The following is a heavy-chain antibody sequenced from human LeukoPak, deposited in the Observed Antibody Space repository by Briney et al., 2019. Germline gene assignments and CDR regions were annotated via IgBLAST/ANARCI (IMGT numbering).Heavy chain of an antibody. J-gene: IGHJ4*02. V-gene: IGHV3-7*01. CDR1: GFTFSTYW. Sequence: PGGPLRLSCAPSGFTFSTYWMGGVRQAPGKGMEWLANINQGGSEKYYVDSVKGRITISRDNDKNSLFLQVTSLRAEDTAMYYCARDVGDLWGQGTLVTVSS. CDR3: ARDVGDL. CDR2: INQGGSEK. D-gene: IGHD2-21*02.